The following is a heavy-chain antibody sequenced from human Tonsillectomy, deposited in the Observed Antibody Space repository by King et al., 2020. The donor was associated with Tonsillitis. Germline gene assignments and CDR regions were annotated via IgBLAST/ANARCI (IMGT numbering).Heavy chain of an antibody. CDR3: ARIREAYDILTGYKY. D-gene: IGHD3-9*01. J-gene: IGHJ4*02. Sequence: VQLVESGAEVKKPGESLKISCKGSGYSFTSYWIGWVRQMPGKGLEWRGIIYPGDSDTRYSPSFQGQVTISADKSISTAYLQWRSLKASDTAMYYCARIREAYDILTGYKYWGQGTLVTVSS. CDR1: GYSFTSYW. V-gene: IGHV5-51*01. CDR2: IYPGDSDT.